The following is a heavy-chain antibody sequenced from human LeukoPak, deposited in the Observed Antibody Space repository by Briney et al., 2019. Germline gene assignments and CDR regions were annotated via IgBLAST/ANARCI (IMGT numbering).Heavy chain of an antibody. V-gene: IGHV4-4*02. CDR3: VRTSRIVYGSGNYYYYFDY. D-gene: IGHD3-10*01. Sequence: PSGTLSLTCAVSGGSISSSNWWNWVRQPPGKGLEWIGEIYHSGSTNYNPSLKSRVTISVDKSKDQFSLKLSSVTAADTAVYYCVRTSRIVYGSGNYYYYFDYWGQGTLVTVSS. CDR1: GGSISSSNW. CDR2: IYHSGST. J-gene: IGHJ4*02.